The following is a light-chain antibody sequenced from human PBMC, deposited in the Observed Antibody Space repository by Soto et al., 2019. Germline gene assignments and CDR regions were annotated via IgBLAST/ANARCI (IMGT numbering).Light chain of an antibody. CDR2: DAS. CDR3: QQRSNPT. J-gene: IGKJ5*01. V-gene: IGKV3D-11*01. CDR1: QGVSSY. Sequence: EIVLTQSPATLSLSPGERATLSCRASQGVSSYLAWYQQKPGQAPRLLIYDASNRATGISARFSGSGPGTDFTLTISSLEPEDFAVYYCQQRSNPTFGQGTRLEIK.